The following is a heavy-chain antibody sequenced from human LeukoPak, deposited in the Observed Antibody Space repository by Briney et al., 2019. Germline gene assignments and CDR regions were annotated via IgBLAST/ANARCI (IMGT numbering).Heavy chain of an antibody. J-gene: IGHJ5*02. Sequence: SETLSLTCTVSGGSISSYYWSWIRQPPGKGLEWIGYIYYSGSTNYNPSLKSRVTISVDTSKNQFSLKLSSVTAADTAVYYCARDGSTYGSGSHRPRWFDPWGQGTLVTVSS. V-gene: IGHV4-59*01. CDR1: GGSISSYY. CDR3: ARDGSTYGSGSHRPRWFDP. CDR2: IYYSGST. D-gene: IGHD3-10*01.